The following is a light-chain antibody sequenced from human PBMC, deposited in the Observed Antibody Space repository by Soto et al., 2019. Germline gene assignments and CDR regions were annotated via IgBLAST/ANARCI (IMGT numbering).Light chain of an antibody. CDR1: RSDVGGYNY. J-gene: IGLJ1*01. Sequence: QSALTQPRSVSGSPGQSVTVSCSGTRSDVGGYNYVSWYQQHPGKAPQLMIYDVTVRAEGVPDRFSASKSGNTASLTITGLQAEDESDYYCCSYAGTYTFYVFGTGTKLTVL. CDR2: DVT. V-gene: IGLV2-11*01. CDR3: CSYAGTYTFYV.